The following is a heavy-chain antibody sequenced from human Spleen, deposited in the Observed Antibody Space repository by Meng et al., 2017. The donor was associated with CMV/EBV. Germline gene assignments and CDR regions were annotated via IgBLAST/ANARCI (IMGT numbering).Heavy chain of an antibody. Sequence: ASVKVSCKASGYTFTGYYQHWVRQAPGQGLEWMGWFNPNGGGTNYAQKFQGRVTMTRDTSISAAYMELSRLTSDDTAAYYCARQYSTSSLPIYGMDVWGQGTTVTVSS. CDR1: GYTFTGYY. CDR2: FNPNGGGT. V-gene: IGHV1-2*02. CDR3: ARQYSTSSLPIYGMDV. J-gene: IGHJ6*02. D-gene: IGHD6-6*01.